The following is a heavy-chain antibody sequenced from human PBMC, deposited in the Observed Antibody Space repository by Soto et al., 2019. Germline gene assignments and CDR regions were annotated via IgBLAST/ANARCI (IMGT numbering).Heavy chain of an antibody. CDR2: IYYSGST. CDR1: GGSISSSSYY. Sequence: TLSLTCTVSGGSISSSSYYWGWIRQPPGKGLEWIGSIYYSGSTYYNPSLKSRVTISVDTSKNQFSLKLSSVTAADTAVYYCAGLTNWDLLWFGELYFDYWGQGTLVTVSS. CDR3: AGLTNWDLLWFGELYFDY. D-gene: IGHD3-10*01. V-gene: IGHV4-39*01. J-gene: IGHJ4*02.